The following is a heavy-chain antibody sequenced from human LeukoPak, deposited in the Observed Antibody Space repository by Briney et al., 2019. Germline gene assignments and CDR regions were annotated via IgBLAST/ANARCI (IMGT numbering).Heavy chain of an antibody. Sequence: SETLSLTCTVSGGSISSGGYYWSWIRQPPGKGLEWIGYIYHSGSTYYNPSLKSRVTISVDRSKNQFSLKLSSVTAADTAVYYCARGTREREMAARTYYFDYWGQGTLVTVSS. J-gene: IGHJ4*02. CDR2: IYHSGST. V-gene: IGHV4-30-2*01. CDR3: ARGTREREMAARTYYFDY. D-gene: IGHD1-7*01. CDR1: GGSISSGGYY.